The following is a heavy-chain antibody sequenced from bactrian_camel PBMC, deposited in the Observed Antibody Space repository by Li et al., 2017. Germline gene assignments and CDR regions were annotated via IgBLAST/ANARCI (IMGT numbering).Heavy chain of an antibody. Sequence: HVQLLESGGGSVQAGGSLRLSCVASGLTPISKYCMGWFRQAPGKEPEAVATSDSSDSTDTANYRDSVKGRFTVAKDSAKDTLYLEMNNMKPEDAAMYYCAADGGRWKHPSGSCLVAYEYDYWGQGTQVTVS. CDR1: GLTPISKYC. V-gene: IGHV3-2*01. D-gene: IGHD2*01. J-gene: IGHJ4*01. CDR2: SDSSDSTDTA. CDR3: AADGGRWKHPSGSCLVAYEYDY.